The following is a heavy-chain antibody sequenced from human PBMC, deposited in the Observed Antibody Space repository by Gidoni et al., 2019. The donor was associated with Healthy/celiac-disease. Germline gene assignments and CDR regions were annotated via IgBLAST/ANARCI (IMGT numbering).Heavy chain of an antibody. CDR3: AKDAYYGMDV. Sequence: QVQLVESGGGVVQPGRSLRLSFAASGFTFSSYGMHWVRQAPGKGLEWVAVISYDGSNKYYADSVKGRFTISRDNSKNTLYLQMNSLRAEDTAVYYCAKDAYYGMDVWGQGTTVTVSS. V-gene: IGHV3-30*18. CDR1: GFTFSSYG. J-gene: IGHJ6*02. CDR2: ISYDGSNK.